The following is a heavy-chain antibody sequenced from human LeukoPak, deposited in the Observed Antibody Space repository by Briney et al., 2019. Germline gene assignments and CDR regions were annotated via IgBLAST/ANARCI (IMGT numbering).Heavy chain of an antibody. J-gene: IGHJ5*01. Sequence: GGSLRLSCASSGFTFSSYGIHWVRQAPGKGLEWISVISYNGRDKYYADSGKGRFTVSRDNSKNRLYLQMNRLRPEDTAVYYCAKESGITMVRGVTNNWFDSWGQGTLVTVSS. CDR2: ISYNGRDK. V-gene: IGHV3-30*18. CDR1: GFTFSSYG. CDR3: AKESGITMVRGVTNNWFDS. D-gene: IGHD3-10*01.